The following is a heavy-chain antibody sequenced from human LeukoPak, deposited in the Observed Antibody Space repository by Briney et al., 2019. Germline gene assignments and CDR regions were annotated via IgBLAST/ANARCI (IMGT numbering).Heavy chain of an antibody. CDR1: GGSFSGYY. V-gene: IGHV4-38-2*01. J-gene: IGHJ4*02. D-gene: IGHD3-10*01. CDR2: IYHSGST. Sequence: SETLSLTCAVYGGSFSGYYWGWIRQPPGKGLEGIGSIYHSGSTYYNPSLKSRVTISVDTSKNQFSLKLSSVTAADTAVYYCASFYGSGFSFDYWGQGTLVTVSS. CDR3: ASFYGSGFSFDY.